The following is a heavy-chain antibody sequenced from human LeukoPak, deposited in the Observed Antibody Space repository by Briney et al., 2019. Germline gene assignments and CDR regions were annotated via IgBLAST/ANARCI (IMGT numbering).Heavy chain of an antibody. CDR1: GGSISNYY. V-gene: IGHV4-59*01. Sequence: SETLSLTCTVSGGSISNYYWSWIRQPPGKGLEWIGYIYYSGTSSYSPSLYSRVTMSVDTSKNQFSLKLTSVTAADTAVYCCARGANFGDSGLDAFDIWGQGTMVTVSS. CDR3: ARGANFGDSGLDAFDI. J-gene: IGHJ3*02. CDR2: IYYSGTS. D-gene: IGHD4-17*01.